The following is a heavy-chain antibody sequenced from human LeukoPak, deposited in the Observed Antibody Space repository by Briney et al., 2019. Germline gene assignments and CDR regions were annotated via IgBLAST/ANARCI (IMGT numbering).Heavy chain of an antibody. Sequence: GSLRLSCAASGFSFSNYGFKWVRQAPGKGLGWVSYISSSSALYYADSVKGRFTISRDNAKNSLYLQMNSLRAEDTAVYYCARDWAAHYFDYWGQGILVTISS. CDR3: ARDWAAHYFDY. D-gene: IGHD3-16*01. V-gene: IGHV3-48*04. CDR1: GFSFSNYG. CDR2: ISSSSAL. J-gene: IGHJ4*02.